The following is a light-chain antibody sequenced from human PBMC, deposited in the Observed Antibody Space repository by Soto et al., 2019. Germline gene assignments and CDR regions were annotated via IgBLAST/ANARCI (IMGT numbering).Light chain of an antibody. CDR2: DTS. J-gene: IGKJ1*01. CDR3: QEYIQWTPGM. V-gene: IGKV3-15*01. Sequence: DIVVTQSPATLSASPGDRVTLSCRASQFVSSRLAWYQQRPGQVPRLLIYDTSTRAPGISARFSGSGSGTEFALTISSLQLEDFAVYYCQEYIQWTPGMFGPGTTVDIK. CDR1: QFVSSR.